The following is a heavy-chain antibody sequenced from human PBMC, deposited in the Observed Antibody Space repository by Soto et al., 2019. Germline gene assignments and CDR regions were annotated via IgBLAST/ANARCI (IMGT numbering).Heavy chain of an antibody. CDR1: GFTFSSYA. Sequence: PGGSLRLACAASGFTFSSYAMTWVRQAPGKGLEWVSVISGSGGSTYFADSVKGRFTISRDNSKNTLYLQMSSLRAEDTALYYCAKEYDSRGYYPDYWGQGTPVTVSS. V-gene: IGHV3-23*01. CDR3: AKEYDSRGYYPDY. J-gene: IGHJ4*02. D-gene: IGHD3-22*01. CDR2: ISGSGGST.